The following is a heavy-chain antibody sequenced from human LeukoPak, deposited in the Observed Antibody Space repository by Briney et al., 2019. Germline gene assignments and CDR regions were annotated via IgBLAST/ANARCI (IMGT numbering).Heavy chain of an antibody. CDR3: ARVEGWELLDY. D-gene: IGHD1-26*01. J-gene: IGHJ4*02. CDR2: INPNSGGT. V-gene: IGHV1-2*02. CDR1: GGTFSSYA. Sequence: ASVKVSCKASGGTFSSYAISWVRQAPGQGLEWMGWINPNSGGTNYAQKFQGRVTMTRDTSISTAYMELSRLRSDDTAVYYCARVEGWELLDYWGQGTLVTVSS.